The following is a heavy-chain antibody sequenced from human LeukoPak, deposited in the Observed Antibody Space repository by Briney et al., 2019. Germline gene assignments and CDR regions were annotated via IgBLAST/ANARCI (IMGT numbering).Heavy chain of an antibody. J-gene: IGHJ4*02. V-gene: IGHV3-23*01. Sequence: PGGPLRLSCAASGFTFSSYAMSWVRQAPGKGLEWVSAISGSGGSTYYADSVKGRFTISRDNSKNTLYLQMNSLRAEDTAVYYCAKVRQWLVQGDFDYWGQGTLVTVSS. CDR1: GFTFSSYA. CDR3: AKVRQWLVQGDFDY. CDR2: ISGSGGST. D-gene: IGHD6-19*01.